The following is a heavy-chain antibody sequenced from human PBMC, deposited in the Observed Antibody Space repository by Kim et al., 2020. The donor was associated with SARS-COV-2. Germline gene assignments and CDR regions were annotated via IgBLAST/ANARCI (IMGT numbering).Heavy chain of an antibody. J-gene: IGHJ3*02. D-gene: IGHD3-22*01. V-gene: IGHV4-59*01. CDR3: ARLYYYDSSGYSPPNDAFDI. Sequence: RVTISVDTSKNQFSLKLSSVTAADTAVYYCARLYYYDSSGYSPPNDAFDIWGQGTMVTVSS.